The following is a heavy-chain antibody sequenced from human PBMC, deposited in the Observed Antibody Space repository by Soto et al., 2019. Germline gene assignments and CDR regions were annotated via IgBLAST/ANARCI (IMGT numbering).Heavy chain of an antibody. J-gene: IGHJ3*02. CDR1: GFTFDDYA. CDR3: AKDSGGDTTHAFDI. D-gene: IGHD2-21*02. Sequence: DVQLVESGGGLVQPGRSLRLSCAASGFTFDDYAMHWVRQAPGKGLEWVSGISWNSGSIGYADSVKGRFTISRDNAKNSLYLQMNSLRAEDTALYYCAKDSGGDTTHAFDIWGQGTMVTVSS. V-gene: IGHV3-9*01. CDR2: ISWNSGSI.